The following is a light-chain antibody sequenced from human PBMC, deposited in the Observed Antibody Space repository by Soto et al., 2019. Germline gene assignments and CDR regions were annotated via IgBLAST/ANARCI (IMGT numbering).Light chain of an antibody. Sequence: EIVLTQSPGTLSLSPGERATLPCRASQSVSSSYLAWYQQKPGQAPRLLIYGASSRATGIPDRFSGSGSGTDFTLTISRLEPEDCAVYYCQQYGSSLSITFGQGTRLEIK. CDR2: GAS. V-gene: IGKV3-20*01. CDR3: QQYGSSLSIT. CDR1: QSVSSSY. J-gene: IGKJ5*01.